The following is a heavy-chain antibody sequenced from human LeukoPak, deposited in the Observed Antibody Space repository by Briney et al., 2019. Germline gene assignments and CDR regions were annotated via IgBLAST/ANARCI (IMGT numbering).Heavy chain of an antibody. CDR3: ARVSCNSVDCRLEHFDL. Sequence: GGSLRLSCAASGFSFSDHYMDWARQAPGKGLEWVGRIRSKSKSYSTDYAASVKGRFTLSRDDLRSSFHLQMNSLKTDDTAVYYCARVSCNSVDCRLEHFDLWGRGTLVTVSS. D-gene: IGHD2/OR15-2a*01. V-gene: IGHV3-72*01. J-gene: IGHJ2*01. CDR2: IRSKSKSYST. CDR1: GFSFSDHY.